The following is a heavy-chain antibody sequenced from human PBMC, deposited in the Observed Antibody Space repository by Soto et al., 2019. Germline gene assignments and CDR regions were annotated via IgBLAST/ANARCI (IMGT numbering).Heavy chain of an antibody. D-gene: IGHD6-19*01. CDR1: GYTFSGFY. V-gene: IGHV1-2*02. CDR3: ASAAGTGTAGLDV. CDR2: INPNSGGT. J-gene: IGHJ4*02. Sequence: ASVKVSCKASGYTFSGFYMPWVRQAPGQGLEWMGGINPNSGGTKSAEKFQGRVTMTRDTSISTAYMELSRLTSDDTAVYYCASAAGTGTAGLDVWGQGTQVTVSS.